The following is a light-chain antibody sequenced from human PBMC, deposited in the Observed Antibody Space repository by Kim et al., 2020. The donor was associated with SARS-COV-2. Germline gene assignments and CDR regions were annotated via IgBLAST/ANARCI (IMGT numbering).Light chain of an antibody. J-gene: IGLJ2*01. V-gene: IGLV2-8*01. CDR1: SSDIGVYNY. CDR3: SSYAAGNTMI. CDR2: QVT. Sequence: GQSVTISCIGTSSDIGVYNYVSWYQQHPGKAPKLMIYQVTKRPSGVPDRFAGSKSGNTASLTVSGLQTEDEADYYCSSYAAGNTMIFGGGTQLTVL.